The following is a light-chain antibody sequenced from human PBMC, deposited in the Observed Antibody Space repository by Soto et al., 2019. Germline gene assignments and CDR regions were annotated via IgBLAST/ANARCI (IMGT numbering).Light chain of an antibody. Sequence: EIVMTQSPGTLSVSPGERATLSCRAGQGVTTNFAWYQQKSGQSPRLLIYDVSIRATGVPARFSGTGSETDSTLTISGLQSEDSAVYFCQQYNNWPFSFGQGTRLEI. V-gene: IGKV3-15*01. J-gene: IGKJ5*01. CDR1: QGVTTN. CDR3: QQYNNWPFS. CDR2: DVS.